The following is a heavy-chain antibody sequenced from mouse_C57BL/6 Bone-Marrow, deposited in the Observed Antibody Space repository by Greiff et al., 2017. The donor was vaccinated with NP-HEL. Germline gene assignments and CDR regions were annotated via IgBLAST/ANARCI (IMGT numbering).Heavy chain of an antibody. J-gene: IGHJ4*01. CDR2: INPNNGGT. Sequence: VQLKESGPELVKPGASVKIPCKASGYTFTDYNMDWVKQSHGKSLEWIGDINPNNGGTIYNQKFKGKATLTVDKSSSTAYMELRSLTSEDTAVYYGSRGITTYAMDYWGQGTSVTVSS. CDR3: SRGITTYAMDY. V-gene: IGHV1-18*01. CDR1: GYTFTDYN. D-gene: IGHD1-1*01.